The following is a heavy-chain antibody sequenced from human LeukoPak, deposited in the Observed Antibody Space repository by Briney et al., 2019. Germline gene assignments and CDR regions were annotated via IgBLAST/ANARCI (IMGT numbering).Heavy chain of an antibody. V-gene: IGHV4-59*01. J-gene: IGHJ6*02. D-gene: IGHD1-26*01. CDR1: DGSINSYY. CDR3: ARGWSNYYGMDV. CDR2: IYYNGNT. Sequence: SETLSLTCSVSDGSINSYYWNWIRRPPGKGLEWIGYIYYNGNTNYSPSPKSRVTMSVDTSKNLFSLKVSSVTAADTAVYYCARGWSNYYGMDVWGQGTTVTVSS.